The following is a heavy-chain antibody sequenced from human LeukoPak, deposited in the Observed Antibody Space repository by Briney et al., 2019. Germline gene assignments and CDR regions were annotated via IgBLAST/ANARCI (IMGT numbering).Heavy chain of an antibody. Sequence: PGRSLRLSCTASGINFGGYAMSWVRQAPGKGLEWVAFIRSKLYGETTEYAASVKGRFTVSRDDSKSIAYLQMNSLKAEDTGLYYCTRYGGRTFDYWGQGTLVTVSS. J-gene: IGHJ4*02. CDR2: IRSKLYGETT. CDR3: TRYGGRTFDY. V-gene: IGHV3-49*04. CDR1: GINFGGYA. D-gene: IGHD4-23*01.